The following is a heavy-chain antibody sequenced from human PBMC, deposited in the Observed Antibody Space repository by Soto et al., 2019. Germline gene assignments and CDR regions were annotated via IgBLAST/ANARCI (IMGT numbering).Heavy chain of an antibody. Sequence: PSETLSLTCTVSGGSISSGGYYWSWIRQHPGKGLEWIGYIFHSGSTYYNPSLRSRVTTSVDTSKNQFSLKLSSVTAADTAVYYCGRGGGKRGDSVMDAWGKETRVTVPS. V-gene: IGHV4-31*03. J-gene: IGHJ6*04. CDR3: GRGGGKRGDSVMDA. CDR2: IFHSGST. D-gene: IGHD3-16*01. CDR1: GGSISSGGYY.